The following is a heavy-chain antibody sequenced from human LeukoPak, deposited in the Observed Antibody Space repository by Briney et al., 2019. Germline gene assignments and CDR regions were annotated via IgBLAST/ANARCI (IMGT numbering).Heavy chain of an antibody. V-gene: IGHV3-7*05. CDR1: GFTFSSYW. J-gene: IGHJ4*02. Sequence: GGSLRLSCAASGFTFSSYWMSWVRQAPGKGREWVANIKQDGSEKYYVDSVKGRFTISRDNGKNSLYLQMNSLRAEDTAVYYCARDGYSHPHGYWGQGTLVTVSS. CDR2: IKQDGSEK. D-gene: IGHD5-18*01. CDR3: ARDGYSHPHGY.